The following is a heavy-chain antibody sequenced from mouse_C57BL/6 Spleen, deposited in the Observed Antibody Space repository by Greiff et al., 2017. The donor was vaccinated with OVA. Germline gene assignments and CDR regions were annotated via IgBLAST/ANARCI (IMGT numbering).Heavy chain of an antibody. Sequence: VQLQQSGPGLVKPSQSLSLTCSVTGYSITSCSYWNWIRQFPGNKLEWVGYISYDGSNNSNPSLKNRIPITRDTSNNQFFLKLNSVTTEDTATYYCAREKGDYDQDWYFDDWGTGTTVTVSS. CDR3: AREKGDYDQDWYFDD. CDR1: GYSITSCSY. CDR2: ISYDGSN. J-gene: IGHJ1*03. D-gene: IGHD2-4*01. V-gene: IGHV3-6*01.